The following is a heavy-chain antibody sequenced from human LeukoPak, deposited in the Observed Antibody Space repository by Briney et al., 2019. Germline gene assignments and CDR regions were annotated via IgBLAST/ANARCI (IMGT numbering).Heavy chain of an antibody. D-gene: IGHD1-26*01. CDR3: AKHSGSFFIYYIDS. CDR1: GFTFSSYG. V-gene: IGHV3-23*01. Sequence: GGSLRLSCAASGFTFSSYGMSWVRQAPGKGLEWVSTISGSAYNTYYGDSVKGRFTISRDNSANTLYLEMNSLRAEDTALYYCAKHSGSFFIYYIDSWGQGTLVTVSS. CDR2: ISGSAYNT. J-gene: IGHJ4*02.